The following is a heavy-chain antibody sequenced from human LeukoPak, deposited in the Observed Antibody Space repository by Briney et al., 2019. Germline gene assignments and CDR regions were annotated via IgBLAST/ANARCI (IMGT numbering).Heavy chain of an antibody. J-gene: IGHJ3*02. D-gene: IGHD5-24*01. CDR2: TYYRSKWYN. CDR1: GDSVSSSSAA. CDR3: ARVETLQDAFDI. Sequence: SQTLSLTCAISGDSVSSSSAAWNWIRRSPSRGLEWLGRTYYRSKWYNDYAVSVKSRITINPDTSKNQFSLQLNSVTPEDTAVYYCARVETLQDAFDIWGQGTMVTVSS. V-gene: IGHV6-1*01.